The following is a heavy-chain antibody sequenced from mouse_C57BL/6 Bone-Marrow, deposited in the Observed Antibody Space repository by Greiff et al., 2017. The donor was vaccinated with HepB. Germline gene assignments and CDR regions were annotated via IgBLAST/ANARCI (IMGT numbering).Heavy chain of an antibody. V-gene: IGHV14-4*01. J-gene: IGHJ2*01. CDR2: IDPENGDT. CDR1: GFNIKDDY. D-gene: IGHD1-1*01. Sequence: VQLKESGAELVRPGASVKLSCTASGFNIKDDYMHWVKQRPEQGLEWIGWIDPENGDTEYASKFQGKATITADTSSNTAYLQLSSLTSEDTAVYYCTTRRVTVVDPFDYWGQGTTLTVSS. CDR3: TTRRVTVVDPFDY.